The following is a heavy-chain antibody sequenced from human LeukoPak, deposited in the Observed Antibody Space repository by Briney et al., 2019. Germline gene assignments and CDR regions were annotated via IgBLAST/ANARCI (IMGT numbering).Heavy chain of an antibody. CDR1: GFTFSSYE. Sequence: GGSLRLSCAASGFTFSSYEMNWVRQAPGKGLEWVSYISSSGSTIYYADSVKGRFTISRDNAKNSLYLQMNSLRAEDTAVYYCARSRTYRGGDCYAEFDYWGQGTLVTVSS. CDR2: ISSSGSTI. D-gene: IGHD2-21*02. J-gene: IGHJ4*02. CDR3: ARSRTYRGGDCYAEFDY. V-gene: IGHV3-48*03.